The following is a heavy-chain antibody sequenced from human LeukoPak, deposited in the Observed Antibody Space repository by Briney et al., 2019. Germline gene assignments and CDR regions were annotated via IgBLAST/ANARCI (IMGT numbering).Heavy chain of an antibody. CDR1: GYTFTSYA. Sequence: ASVKVSCKASGYTFTSYAMHWVRQAPGQRLEWMGWINAGNGNTKYSQKFQGRVTITRDTSASTAYMELSSLRSEGTAVYYCARLYDFWSGYWGYYGMDVWGQGTTVTVSS. V-gene: IGHV1-3*01. CDR2: INAGNGNT. J-gene: IGHJ6*02. D-gene: IGHD3-3*01. CDR3: ARLYDFWSGYWGYYGMDV.